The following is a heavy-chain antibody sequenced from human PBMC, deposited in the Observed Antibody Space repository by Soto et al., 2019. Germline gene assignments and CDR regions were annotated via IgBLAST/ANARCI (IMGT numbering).Heavy chain of an antibody. D-gene: IGHD1-26*01. CDR2: IFHSGST. V-gene: IGHV4-4*02. CDR1: GGSIRSNNW. J-gene: IGHJ4*02. CDR3: ARVYSGSYSDY. Sequence: SETLSLTCTVSGGSIRSNNWWSWVRQPPGKGLEWIGEIFHSGSTHYNPSLKTRVTISVDKSKNQFSLRLSSVTAADTAVYYCARVYSGSYSDYWGQGTLVTVSS.